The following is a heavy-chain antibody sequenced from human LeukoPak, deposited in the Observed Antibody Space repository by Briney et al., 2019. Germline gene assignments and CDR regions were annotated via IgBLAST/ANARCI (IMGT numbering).Heavy chain of an antibody. CDR3: ARELLGYCSSTSCYWFDP. CDR1: GGSISSYY. J-gene: IGHJ5*02. Sequence: SETLSLTCTVSGGSISSYYWSWIRQPAGKGLEWIGRIYISGSTNYNPSLKSRVTMSVDTSKNQFSLKLSSVTAADTAVYYCARELLGYCSSTSCYWFDPWGQGTLVTVSS. CDR2: IYISGST. V-gene: IGHV4-4*07. D-gene: IGHD2-2*01.